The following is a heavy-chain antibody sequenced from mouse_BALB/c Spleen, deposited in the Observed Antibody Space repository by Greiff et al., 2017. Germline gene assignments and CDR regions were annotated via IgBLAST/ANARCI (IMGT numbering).Heavy chain of an antibody. Sequence: QVQLQQSGAELVRSGASVKLSCTASGFNIKDYYMHWVKQKPGQGLEWIGWIYPGSGNTKYNEKFKGKATLTVDTSSSTAYMQLSSLTSEDTAVYFCARGRLWLPFDYWGQGTTLTVSS. D-gene: IGHD2-2*01. J-gene: IGHJ2*01. CDR3: ARGRLWLPFDY. V-gene: IGHV1-84*02. CDR2: IYPGSGNT. CDR1: GFNIKDYY.